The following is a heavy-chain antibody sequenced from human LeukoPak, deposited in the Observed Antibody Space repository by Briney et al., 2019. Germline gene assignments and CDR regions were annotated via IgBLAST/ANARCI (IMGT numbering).Heavy chain of an antibody. CDR3: AKHPYGFDS. CDR1: GFTLSYYA. V-gene: IGHV3-23*01. CDR2: TSASGDST. Sequence: GGSLRLSCAASGFTLSYYAMSWVRQAPGKGLERVSVTSASGDSTYYADSVKGRFTISRDNSKSTLYLQMNSLRAEDTAVYYCAKHPYGFDSWGQGTLVTVSS. J-gene: IGHJ4*02. D-gene: IGHD4-17*01.